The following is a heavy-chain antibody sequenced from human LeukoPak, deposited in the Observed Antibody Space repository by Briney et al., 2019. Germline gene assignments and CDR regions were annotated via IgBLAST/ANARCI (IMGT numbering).Heavy chain of an antibody. J-gene: IGHJ4*02. CDR1: GYTFTDYY. CDR3: ATLRRSGWYIGD. D-gene: IGHD6-19*01. Sequence: ASVKLSCKASGYTFTDYYMDWVRQVPGQGLEWMGWINPNSGGTNYAEMFQGRVTMTRDTSITTAYMELSSLRSDDTAMYYCATLRRSGWYIGDWGQGTVVSVSS. CDR2: INPNSGGT. V-gene: IGHV1-2*02.